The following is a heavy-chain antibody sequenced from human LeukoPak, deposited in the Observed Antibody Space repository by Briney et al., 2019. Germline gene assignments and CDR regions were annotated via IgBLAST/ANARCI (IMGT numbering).Heavy chain of an antibody. Sequence: GGSLRLSCAASGFTFSSYWMHWVRQTPGRGLVWVVRINTDGTIIDYADSVQGRFTISRDNAKNTLYLQVNNLRAEDTAVYYCARGPNSNWSGLDFWGQGTLLTVSS. CDR2: INTDGTII. CDR3: ARGPNSNWSGLDF. CDR1: GFTFSSYW. V-gene: IGHV3-74*01. D-gene: IGHD6-6*01. J-gene: IGHJ4*02.